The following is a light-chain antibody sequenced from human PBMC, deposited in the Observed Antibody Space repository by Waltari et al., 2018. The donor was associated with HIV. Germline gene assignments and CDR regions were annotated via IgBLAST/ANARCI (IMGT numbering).Light chain of an antibody. CDR2: VNSDGSL. V-gene: IGLV4-69*01. J-gene: IGLJ2*01. CDR3: QTWGAGIVV. Sequence: QVVLTQSPSASASLGASVKITCTLSSGHTTYAIAWPQQQPAKGPRFLMKVNSDGSLTKGDEIPDRFSGSASGPERSLTISSLQSEDEGDYYCQTWGAGIVVFGGGTKLSVL. CDR1: SGHTTYA.